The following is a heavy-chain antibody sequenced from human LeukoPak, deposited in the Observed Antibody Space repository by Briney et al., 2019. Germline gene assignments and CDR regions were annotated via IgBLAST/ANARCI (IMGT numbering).Heavy chain of an antibody. V-gene: IGHV3-66*01. D-gene: IGHD6-13*01. CDR2: IYSGGST. Sequence: GGSLRLSCAASGFTVSRNYMSWVRQAPGKGLELVSVIYSGGSTYYADSVKGRLTISIDNSKNTQYLQMNSRRAEDTAVYYCARAGPSSSWHQFDYWGQGTLVTVSS. J-gene: IGHJ4*02. CDR1: GFTVSRNY. CDR3: ARAGPSSSWHQFDY.